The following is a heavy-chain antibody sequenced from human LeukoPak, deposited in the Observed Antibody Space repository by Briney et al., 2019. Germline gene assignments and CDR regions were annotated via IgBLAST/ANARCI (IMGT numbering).Heavy chain of an antibody. CDR2: INSDGSTT. D-gene: IGHD3-22*01. J-gene: IGHJ4*02. CDR1: GFTFSSYW. Sequence: QPGGSLRLSCATSGFTFSSYWMHWVRQAPGKGLVWVSCINSDGSTTNYADSVKGRFTISRDNAKNTLYLQMDSLRAEDTAVYYCARQHSSGSHYRWGQGTLVTVSS. CDR3: ARQHSSGSHYR. V-gene: IGHV3-74*01.